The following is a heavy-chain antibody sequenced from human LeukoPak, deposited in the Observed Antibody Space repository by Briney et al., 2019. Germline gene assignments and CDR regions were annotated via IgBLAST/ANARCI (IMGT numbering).Heavy chain of an antibody. CDR3: ARGRNDFDWLLLGGSAIDY. CDR1: GGSFSGYY. D-gene: IGHD3-9*01. J-gene: IGHJ4*02. V-gene: IGHV4-34*01. Sequence: SETLSLTCAVYGGSFSGYYWSWIRQPPGKGLEWIGEINHSGSTNYNPSLKSRVTISVDTSKNQFSLKLSSVTAADTAVYYCARGRNDFDWLLLGGSAIDYWGQGTLVTASS. CDR2: INHSGST.